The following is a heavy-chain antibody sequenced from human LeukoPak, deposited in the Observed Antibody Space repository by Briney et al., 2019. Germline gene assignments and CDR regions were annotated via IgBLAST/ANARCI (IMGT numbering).Heavy chain of an antibody. J-gene: IGHJ4*02. CDR3: ASQLNRDPPFDY. V-gene: IGHV4-59*08. Sequence: SETLSLTCTVSGGSISSYYWSWIRQPPGKGLEWIGYIYYSGSTYYNPSLKSRVTISVDTSKNQFSLKLSSVTAADTAVYYCASQLNRDPPFDYWGQGTLVTVSS. D-gene: IGHD1-14*01. CDR1: GGSISSYY. CDR2: IYYSGST.